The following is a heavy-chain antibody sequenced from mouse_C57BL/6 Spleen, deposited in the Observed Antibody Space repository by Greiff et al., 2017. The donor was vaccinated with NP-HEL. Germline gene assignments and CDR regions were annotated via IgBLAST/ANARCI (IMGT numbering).Heavy chain of an antibody. J-gene: IGHJ4*01. Sequence: QVQLKESGAELVKPGASVKLSCKASGYTFTEYTIHWVKQRSGQGLEWIGWFYPGSGSIKYNEKYKDKATLTADKSSSTVYMELSRLTSEDSAAYFCARHEVGPYAMDYWGQGTSVTVSS. CDR3: ARHEVGPYAMDY. CDR2: FYPGSGSI. CDR1: GYTFTEYT. V-gene: IGHV1-62-2*01.